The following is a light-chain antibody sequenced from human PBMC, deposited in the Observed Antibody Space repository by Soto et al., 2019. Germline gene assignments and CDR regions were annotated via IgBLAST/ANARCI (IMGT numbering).Light chain of an antibody. CDR2: WAS. CDR1: QSLFYSSNNKDY. V-gene: IGKV4-1*01. CDR3: QQYFNTPWT. Sequence: DIVMTQSPDSLAVSLGERATINFKSSQSLFYSSNNKDYLAWYQQKPGQPPRLLIYWASTRESGVPERFSGSGSGTDFTLTVSSLQAEDVAVYYCQQYFNTPWTCGQGTKVEIK. J-gene: IGKJ1*01.